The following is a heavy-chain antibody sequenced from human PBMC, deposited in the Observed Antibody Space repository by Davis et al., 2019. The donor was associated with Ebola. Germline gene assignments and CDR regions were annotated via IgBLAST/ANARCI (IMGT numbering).Heavy chain of an antibody. J-gene: IGHJ4*02. V-gene: IGHV3-23*01. CDR2: ISGSGGST. CDR3: AKGGGYCTGGVCYTLDY. CDR1: GFTFSSYS. Sequence: PGGSLRLSCAASGFTFSSYSMNWVRQAPGKGLEWVSAISGSGGSTYYADSVKGRFTISRDNSKNTLYLQMNSLRAEDTAVYYCAKGGGYCTGGVCYTLDYWGQGTLVTVSS. D-gene: IGHD2-8*02.